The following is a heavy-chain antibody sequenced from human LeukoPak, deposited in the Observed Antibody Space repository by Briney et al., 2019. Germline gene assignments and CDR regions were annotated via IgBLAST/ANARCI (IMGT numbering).Heavy chain of an antibody. Sequence: PGGSLRLSCAASGFTVSSNDMTWVRQTPGKGLEWVSIIYSGGNTYYTGSVKGRFTISRDHSKNTLYLQMNSRRAEDTAVFYCARDRPGDGYFDYWGQGTLVTVSS. CDR2: IYSGGNT. V-gene: IGHV3-66*01. D-gene: IGHD3-10*01. CDR1: GFTVSSND. CDR3: ARDRPGDGYFDY. J-gene: IGHJ4*02.